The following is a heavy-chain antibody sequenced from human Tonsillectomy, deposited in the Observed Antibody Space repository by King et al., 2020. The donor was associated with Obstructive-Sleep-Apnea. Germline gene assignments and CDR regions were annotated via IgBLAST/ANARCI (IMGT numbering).Heavy chain of an antibody. J-gene: IGHJ6*02. CDR1: GFTFSSYA. CDR2: ISYDGSNK. CDR3: ASSAEPYYYYYGMDV. V-gene: IGHV3-30-3*01. Sequence: VQLVESGGGVVQPGRSLRLSCAASGFTFSSYAMHWVRQAPGKGLEWVAVISYDGSNKYYADSVKGRFTISRDNPKNTLYLQMNSLRAEDTAVYYCASSAEPYYYYYGMDVWGQGTTVTVSS. D-gene: IGHD1-26*01.